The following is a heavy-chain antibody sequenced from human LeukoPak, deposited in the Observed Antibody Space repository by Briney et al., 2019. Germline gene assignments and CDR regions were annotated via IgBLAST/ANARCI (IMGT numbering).Heavy chain of an antibody. V-gene: IGHV4-61*02. CDR2: IYTSGST. CDR3: ARDGDLDY. J-gene: IGHJ4*02. D-gene: IGHD7-27*01. CDR1: GGSISSGGYY. Sequence: PSETLSLTCTVSGGSISSGGYYWSWIRQPAGKGLEWIGRIYTSGSTNYNPSLKSRVTMSVDTSKNQFSLKLSSVTAADTAVYYCARDGDLDYWGQGTLVTVSS.